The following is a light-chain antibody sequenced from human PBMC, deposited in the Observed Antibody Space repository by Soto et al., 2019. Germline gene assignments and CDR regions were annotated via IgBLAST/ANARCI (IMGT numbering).Light chain of an antibody. V-gene: IGKV1-5*02. CDR1: QSISNW. J-gene: IGKJ1*01. CDR2: GAS. CDR3: QQYNTYPWT. Sequence: DIQMTQSPSTLSASVGDRVTIVCRASQSISNWLAWYQQQPGKAPKVLIYGASSLESGVPSRFSGSGSGTDFTLIISGLQPDDFATYYCQQYNTYPWTFGQGTKVEIK.